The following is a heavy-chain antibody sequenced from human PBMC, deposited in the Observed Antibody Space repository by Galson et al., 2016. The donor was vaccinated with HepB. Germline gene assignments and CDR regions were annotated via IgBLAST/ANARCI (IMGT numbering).Heavy chain of an antibody. J-gene: IGHJ6*02. CDR2: ISAYNGNT. CDR1: GYIFISSY. Sequence: SVKVSCKASGYIFISSYIHWVRQAPGQGLEWMGWISAYNGNTNYAQKLQGRVTMTTDTSTSTAYMGLRSLRSDDTAVYYCARDRHQYSSGWYVGGMDVWGQGTTVTVSS. CDR3: ARDRHQYSSGWYVGGMDV. D-gene: IGHD6-19*01. V-gene: IGHV1-18*04.